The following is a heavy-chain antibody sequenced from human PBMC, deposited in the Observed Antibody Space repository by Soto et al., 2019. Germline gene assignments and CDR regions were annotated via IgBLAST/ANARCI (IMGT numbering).Heavy chain of an antibody. Sequence: EVQLLESGGGLVQPGGSLRLSCAASGFTFSSYAMSWVRQTPGKGLEGVSAITSRGDNTYYADSVKGRFTISRDNSKNTLYLQMDTLRVDDTAVYYCASRGGSSCRDSCGQGTLVTVSS. V-gene: IGHV3-23*01. CDR3: ASRGGSSCRDS. D-gene: IGHD6-13*01. J-gene: IGHJ4*02. CDR2: ITSRGDNT. CDR1: GFTFSSYA.